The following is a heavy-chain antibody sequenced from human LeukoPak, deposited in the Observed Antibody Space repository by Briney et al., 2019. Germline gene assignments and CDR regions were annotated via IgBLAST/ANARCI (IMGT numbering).Heavy chain of an antibody. D-gene: IGHD1-26*01. Sequence: SETLSLTCTVSGDSMRSYYWSWIRQSPEKVLEWIGRDYREVNPNYNPSRQSRVPISVGKSSDQFSLKLTPVTTPDTAFDYRAREKSGTLTRAYYYIDVWGKGITVTVSS. CDR1: GDSMRSYY. CDR3: AREKSGTLTRAYYYIDV. J-gene: IGHJ6*03. V-gene: IGHV4-4*07. CDR2: DYREVNP.